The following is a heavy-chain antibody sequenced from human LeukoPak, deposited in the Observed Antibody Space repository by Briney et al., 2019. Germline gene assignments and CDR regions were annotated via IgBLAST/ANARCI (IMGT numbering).Heavy chain of an antibody. Sequence: PGGSLRLSCAASGFTFSSYSMNWVRQAPGKGLEWVSSISSSSSYIYYADSVKGRFTISIDNAKNSLYLQMNSLRAEDTAVCYCARDGGIAAGQEWGQGTLVTVSS. CDR1: GFTFSSYS. CDR2: ISSSSSYI. CDR3: ARDGGIAAGQE. D-gene: IGHD6-13*01. V-gene: IGHV3-21*01. J-gene: IGHJ4*02.